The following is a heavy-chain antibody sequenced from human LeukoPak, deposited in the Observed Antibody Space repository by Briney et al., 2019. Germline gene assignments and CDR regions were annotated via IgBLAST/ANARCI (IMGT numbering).Heavy chain of an antibody. CDR2: IYHSGST. CDR1: GYSISSGYY. Sequence: PSETLSLTCAVSGYSISSGYYWGWIRQPPGKGLEWIGSIYHSGSTYYNPSLKSRVSISVDTSKNQCSLKLSSVTAADSAVYYCASHQLDLEWLALRWFDPWGQGTLVTVSS. D-gene: IGHD3-3*01. J-gene: IGHJ5*02. CDR3: ASHQLDLEWLALRWFDP. V-gene: IGHV4-38-2*01.